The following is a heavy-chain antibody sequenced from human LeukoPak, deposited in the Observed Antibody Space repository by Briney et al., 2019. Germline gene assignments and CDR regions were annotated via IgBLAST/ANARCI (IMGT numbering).Heavy chain of an antibody. J-gene: IGHJ3*01. CDR2: IKQDGSEV. CDR1: DFSFSTNW. V-gene: IGHV3-7*01. CDR3: ARDASSGTYFSYAFDV. D-gene: IGHD1-26*01. Sequence: GGSLRLSCAASDFSFSTNWMSWVRQAPGKGLEWVANIKQDGSEVYYVDSVKGRFTISRDNAKNSLYLQMNTLRAKDTAIYYCARDASSGTYFSYAFDVWGLGTMVTVSS.